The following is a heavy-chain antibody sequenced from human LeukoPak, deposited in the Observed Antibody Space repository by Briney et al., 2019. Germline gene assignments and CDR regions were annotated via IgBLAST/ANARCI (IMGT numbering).Heavy chain of an antibody. CDR3: ARDQSSAYFFDY. J-gene: IGHJ4*02. Sequence: GGSLRLSCAASGFTFSDYYMSWIRQAPGKGLEWVSYISSSGRTIYYADSVKGRFTISRDNAKSSLYLQMNSLRAEDTAVYYCARDQSSAYFFDYWGQGTLVTVSS. D-gene: IGHD6-19*01. V-gene: IGHV3-11*04. CDR2: ISSSGRTI. CDR1: GFTFSDYY.